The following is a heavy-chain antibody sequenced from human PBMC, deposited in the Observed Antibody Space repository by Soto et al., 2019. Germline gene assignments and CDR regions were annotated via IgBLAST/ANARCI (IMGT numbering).Heavy chain of an antibody. J-gene: IGHJ6*02. CDR2: IDWVDDK. D-gene: IGHD2-2*01. Sequence: SGPTLVNPTQTLTLTCTFSGFSLSTSGMCVSWIRQPPGKALEWLARIDWVDDKYYSTSLKTRLTISKDTSKNQVVLTMTNMDPVDTATYYCARTIVVLVPAATAYYYYGMDVWGQGTTVTVSS. CDR1: GFSLSTSGMC. CDR3: ARTIVVLVPAATAYYYYGMDV. V-gene: IGHV2-70*11.